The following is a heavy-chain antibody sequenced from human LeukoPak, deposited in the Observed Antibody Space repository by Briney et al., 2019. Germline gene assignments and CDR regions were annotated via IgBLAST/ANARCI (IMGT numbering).Heavy chain of an antibody. CDR3: ATSRGSGSYYKTYYYGMDA. CDR2: IYYSGST. CDR1: GGSISSGGYY. D-gene: IGHD3-10*01. J-gene: IGHJ6*02. V-gene: IGHV4-31*03. Sequence: SETLSLTCTVSGGSISSGGYYWSWIRQHPGKGLEWIGYIYYSGSTYYNPPLKSRVTISVDTSKNQFSLKLSSVTAADTAVYYCATSRGSGSYYKTYYYGMDAWGQGTTVTVSS.